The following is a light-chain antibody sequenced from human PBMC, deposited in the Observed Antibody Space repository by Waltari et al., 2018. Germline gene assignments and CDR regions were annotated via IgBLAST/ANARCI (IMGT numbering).Light chain of an antibody. CDR2: AAS. CDR3: QNHERLPAT. CDR1: QSVSMY. Sequence: IVLTQSPGTPSLSPGERANLACRASQSVSMYLAWYQQRHCQAPRLLIYAASTRATGIPDRFSGSGYGTDFTLTISRLEPEDFAVYYCQNHERLPATFGQGTKVEIK. V-gene: IGKV3-20*01. J-gene: IGKJ1*01.